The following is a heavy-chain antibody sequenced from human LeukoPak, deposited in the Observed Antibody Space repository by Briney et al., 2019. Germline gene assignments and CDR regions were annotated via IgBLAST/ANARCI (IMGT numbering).Heavy chain of an antibody. J-gene: IGHJ4*02. V-gene: IGHV1-18*01. CDR2: ISAYNGNT. Sequence: ASVKVSCKASGYTFTSYGISWVRQAPGQGLEWMGWISAYNGNTNYAQKLQGRVTMTTDTSTSTACMELRSLRSDDTAVYYCARALGQPTIDYWGQGTLVTVSS. CDR3: ARALGQPTIDY. D-gene: IGHD5-18*01. CDR1: GYTFTSYG.